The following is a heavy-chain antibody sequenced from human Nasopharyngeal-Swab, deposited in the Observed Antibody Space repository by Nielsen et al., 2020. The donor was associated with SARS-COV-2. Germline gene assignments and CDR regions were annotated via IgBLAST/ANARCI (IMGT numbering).Heavy chain of an antibody. D-gene: IGHD3-3*01. CDR3: ARHHYDFWSGYYEGYFDY. V-gene: IGHV4-59*08. CDR2: IYYSGST. Sequence: CTVSGGSISSYYWSWIRQPPGEGLEWIGYIYYSGSTNYNPSLKSRVTISVDTSKNQFSLKLSSVTAADTAVYYCARHHYDFWSGYYEGYFDYWGQGTLVTVSS. J-gene: IGHJ4*02. CDR1: GGSISSYY.